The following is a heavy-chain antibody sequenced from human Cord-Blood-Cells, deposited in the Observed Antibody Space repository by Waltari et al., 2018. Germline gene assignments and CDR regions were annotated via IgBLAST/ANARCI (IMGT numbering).Heavy chain of an antibody. V-gene: IGHV1-2*02. Sequence: QVQLVQSGAEVKKPGASVKVSCKASGYTFTGYYMHWVRQAPGQGLEWMGWINPNSGGTNYAQKFQGRVTMTRDTSISTAYMELSRLRSDDTVVYYCASPRPIPYQYSGYERGFDYWGQGTLVTVSS. J-gene: IGHJ4*02. CDR1: GYTFTGYY. CDR3: ASPRPIPYQYSGYERGFDY. CDR2: INPNSGGT. D-gene: IGHD5-12*01.